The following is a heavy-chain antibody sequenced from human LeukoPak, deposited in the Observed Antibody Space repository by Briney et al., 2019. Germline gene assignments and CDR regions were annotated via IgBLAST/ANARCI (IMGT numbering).Heavy chain of an antibody. CDR2: MYNGGTT. CDR1: GASISGSISGGTYY. CDR3: ARSTNRLDS. Sequence: SETLSLTCTVSGASISGSISGGTYYWNWIRQPAGKGLEWIGRMYNGGTTINYSPSRKSRVTISVDTSKNQFSLNVPSVTAADTAVYYCARSTNRLDSWGQGTLVTVSS. J-gene: IGHJ4*02. V-gene: IGHV4-61*02. D-gene: IGHD1-14*01.